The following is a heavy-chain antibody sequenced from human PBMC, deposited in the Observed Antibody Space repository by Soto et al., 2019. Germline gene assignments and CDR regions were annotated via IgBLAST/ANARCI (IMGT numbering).Heavy chain of an antibody. CDR1: GYIFSNYY. Sequence: QVQLVQSGAEVKKPGTSVKVSCKASGYIFSNYYMHWVRQAPGQGIEWMGVFNPSCDGTHYAQSFQGRVSVTRDTSTSTVYMELSTLTSEDTAVYYCARRGMSKIGFDTWGQGTMVTVSS. CDR3: ARRGMSKIGFDT. J-gene: IGHJ3*02. V-gene: IGHV1-46*01. D-gene: IGHD3-10*01. CDR2: FNPSCDGT.